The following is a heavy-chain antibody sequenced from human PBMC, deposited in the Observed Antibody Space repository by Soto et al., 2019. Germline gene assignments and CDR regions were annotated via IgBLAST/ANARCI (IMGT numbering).Heavy chain of an antibody. V-gene: IGHV1-46*01. J-gene: IGHJ3*02. CDR1: GYTFTSYY. CDR2: INPSGGST. D-gene: IGHD3-22*01. Sequence: QVQLVQSGAEVKKPGASVKVSCKASGYTFTSYYMHWVRQAPGQGLEWMGIINPSGGSTSYAQKFQGRVTMTRDTSTSTVYMELSSLRSEDTAVYYCARDQMDITMIVVVGSGAFDIWGQGTMVTVSS. CDR3: ARDQMDITMIVVVGSGAFDI.